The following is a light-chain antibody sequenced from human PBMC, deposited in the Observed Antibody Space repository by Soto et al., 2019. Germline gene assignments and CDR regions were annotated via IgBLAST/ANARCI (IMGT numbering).Light chain of an antibody. CDR3: QQYGSSPYT. CDR2: GAS. J-gene: IGKJ2*01. Sequence: EIVLTQSPGTLSLSPGERATLSCRASQSVSSSYLAWYQQKPGQAPRLLIYGASSRATGIPDRFSGSGSGKDFTLTISRLEPEDFAVYSCQQYGSSPYTFGQGTKLAIK. V-gene: IGKV3-20*01. CDR1: QSVSSSY.